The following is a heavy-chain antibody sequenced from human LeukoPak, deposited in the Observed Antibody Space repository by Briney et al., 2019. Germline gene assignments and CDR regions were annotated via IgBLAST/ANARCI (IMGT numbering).Heavy chain of an antibody. CDR3: AKGGGYEAQYYYYYLDV. CDR2: ISWNSGSI. J-gene: IGHJ6*03. V-gene: IGHV3-9*01. Sequence: GGSLRLSCAASGFTFDDYAMHWVRQAPGKGLEWVSGISWNSGSIGYADAVKGRFTVSRDNSKNTLYLQMKSLRAEDTAVYYCAKGGGYEAQYYYYYLDVWGKGTTVTISS. D-gene: IGHD5-12*01. CDR1: GFTFDDYA.